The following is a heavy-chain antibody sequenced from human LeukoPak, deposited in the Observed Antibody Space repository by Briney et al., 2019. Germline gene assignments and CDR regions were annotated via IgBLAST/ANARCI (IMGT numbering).Heavy chain of an antibody. CDR3: ARHGRWLQNQRRSFDY. D-gene: IGHD5-24*01. CDR1: GGSFSGYY. CDR2: INHSGST. Sequence: SETLSLTCAVYGGSFSGYYWSWIRQPPGKGLEWIGEINHSGSTNYNPSLKSRVTISVDTSKNQFSLKLSSVTAADTAVYYCARHGRWLQNQRRSFDYWGQGTLVTVSS. V-gene: IGHV4-34*01. J-gene: IGHJ4*02.